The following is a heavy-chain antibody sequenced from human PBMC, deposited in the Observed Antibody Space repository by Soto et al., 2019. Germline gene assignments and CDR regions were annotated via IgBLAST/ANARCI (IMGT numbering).Heavy chain of an antibody. V-gene: IGHV1-2*02. CDR3: ARGLAVAGIGGGNYYYYYGMDV. CDR1: GYTFTGYY. D-gene: IGHD6-19*01. J-gene: IGHJ6*02. CDR2: INPNSGGT. Sequence: ASVKVSCKASGYTFTGYYMHWVRQAPGQGLEWMGWINPNSGGTNYAQKFQGRVTMTRDTSISTAYMELSRLRSDDTAVYYCARGLAVAGIGGGNYYYYYGMDVWGPGTTVTVSS.